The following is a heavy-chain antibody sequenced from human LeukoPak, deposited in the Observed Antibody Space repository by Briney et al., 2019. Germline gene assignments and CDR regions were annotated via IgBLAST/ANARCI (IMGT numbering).Heavy chain of an antibody. Sequence: GGSLRLSCVVSVFTFSRYGVHWVRQAPGEGLEWVAVIWYDGSNKYYADSVKGRFTISRDDSKNTLYLQMNSLRAEDTAVYYCARDPGTTSYYFDYWGQGTLVTVSS. CDR3: ARDPGTTSYYFDY. J-gene: IGHJ4*02. D-gene: IGHD1-1*01. V-gene: IGHV3-33*01. CDR1: VFTFSRYG. CDR2: IWYDGSNK.